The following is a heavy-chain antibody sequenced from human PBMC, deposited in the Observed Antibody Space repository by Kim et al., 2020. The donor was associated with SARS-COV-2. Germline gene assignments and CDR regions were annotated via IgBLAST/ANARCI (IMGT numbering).Heavy chain of an antibody. Sequence: GGSLRLSCTASGFTLSDYAMSWVRQAPGKGLEWVSFIRSKANDATTEYAASVKGRFTVSRDDSKNIGYLQMNSLKTEDTAIYYCTRDRRYFDVWGRGTLVSVSS. V-gene: IGHV3-49*04. J-gene: IGHJ2*01. CDR3: TRDRRYFDV. CDR2: IRSKANDATT. CDR1: GFTLSDYA.